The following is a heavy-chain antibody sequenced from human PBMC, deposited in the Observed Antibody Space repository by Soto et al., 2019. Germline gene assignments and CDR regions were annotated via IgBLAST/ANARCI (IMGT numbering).Heavy chain of an antibody. CDR2: IYYSGRT. D-gene: IGHD3-9*01. J-gene: IGHJ4*02. V-gene: IGHV4-61*01. CDR1: GGSVSSGSDY. Sequence: QVQLQESGPGLVKPSETLSLTCTVSGGSVSSGSDYWSWIRQPPGKGLEWIGYIYYSGRTNYNPSINSRVTISVDTSKNQFSLKLSSVTAADTAVYYCATLGANEGILTGYYRDYWGQGTLVTVSS. CDR3: ATLGANEGILTGYYRDY.